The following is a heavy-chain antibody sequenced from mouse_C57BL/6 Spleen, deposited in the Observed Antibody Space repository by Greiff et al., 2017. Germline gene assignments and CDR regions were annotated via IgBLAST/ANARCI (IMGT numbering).Heavy chain of an antibody. Sequence: EVQLVESGGGLVKPGGSLKLSCAASGFTFSSYAMSWVRQTPEKRLEWVATISDGGSYTYYPDNVKGRFTISRDNAKNNLYLQMSHLKSEDTAMYYCARGGYIRAMDYWGQGTSVTVSS. D-gene: IGHD3-1*01. V-gene: IGHV5-4*01. CDR2: ISDGGSYT. CDR3: ARGGYIRAMDY. CDR1: GFTFSSYA. J-gene: IGHJ4*01.